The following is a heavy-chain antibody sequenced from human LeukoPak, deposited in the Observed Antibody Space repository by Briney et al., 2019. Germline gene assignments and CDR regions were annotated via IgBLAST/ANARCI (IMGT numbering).Heavy chain of an antibody. J-gene: IGHJ4*02. D-gene: IGHD3-9*01. CDR1: GYTLTELS. Sequence: GASVKVSCKVSGYTLTELSMHWVRQAPGKGLEWMGGSDPEDGETIYEQKFQGRVTMTEDTSTDTAYMELSSLRSEDTAVYYCATGLRYPGVSADYWGQGTLVTVSS. V-gene: IGHV1-24*01. CDR2: SDPEDGET. CDR3: ATGLRYPGVSADY.